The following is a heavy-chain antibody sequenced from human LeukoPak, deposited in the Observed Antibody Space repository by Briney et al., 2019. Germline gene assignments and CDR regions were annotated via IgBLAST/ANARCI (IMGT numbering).Heavy chain of an antibody. V-gene: IGHV3-21*01. CDR3: ARPHIQNNTMVGLVDH. CDR2: ISSRSTYA. Sequence: PGGSLRLSCAASGFTFSDYSMNWVRQTPGQGLEWVSSISSRSTYAYYADSVRGRFTVSRDSAKNSLFLQMDNLRVEDTAIYYCARPHIQNNTMVGLVDHGGQGPLFTVSS. D-gene: IGHD1/OR15-1a*01. CDR1: GFTFSDYS. J-gene: IGHJ5*02.